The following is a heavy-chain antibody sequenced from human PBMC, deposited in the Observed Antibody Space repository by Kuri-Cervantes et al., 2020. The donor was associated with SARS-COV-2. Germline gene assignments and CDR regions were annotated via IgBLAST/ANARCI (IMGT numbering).Heavy chain of an antibody. J-gene: IGHJ4*02. CDR2: INHSGYT. D-gene: IGHD2-15*01. Sequence: SQTLSLTCAVYGGSFSGYYWSWIRQPPGKGLEWIGEINHSGYTLYNPSLKSRVSITQESAWNQFSLKVTSVTAADTAVYYCARGEGYCSGGSCYPGGHWGQGILVTVSS. V-gene: IGHV4-34*01. CDR1: GGSFSGYY. CDR3: ARGEGYCSGGSCYPGGH.